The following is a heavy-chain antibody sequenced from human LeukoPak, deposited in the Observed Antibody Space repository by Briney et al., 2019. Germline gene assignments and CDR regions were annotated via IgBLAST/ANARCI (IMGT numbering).Heavy chain of an antibody. CDR3: ARSSYYYDSSGPWFDP. V-gene: IGHV5-51*01. CDR2: IYPGDSDT. CDR1: GYSFTSYW. Sequence: GESLKISCKGSGYSFTSYWIGWVRQMPGKGLEWMGIIYPGDSDTRYGPSFQGQVTISADKSISTAYLQWSSLKASDTAMYYCARSSYYYDSSGPWFDPWGQGTLVTVSS. J-gene: IGHJ5*02. D-gene: IGHD3-22*01.